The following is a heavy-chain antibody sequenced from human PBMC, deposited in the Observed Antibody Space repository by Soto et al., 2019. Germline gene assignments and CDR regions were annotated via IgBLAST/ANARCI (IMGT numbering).Heavy chain of an antibody. CDR3: ATAASRKAAQDY. V-gene: IGHV1-69*01. CDR2: IIPISGQP. J-gene: IGHJ4*02. CDR1: GGAFSTFV. Sequence: QVQLVQSGAEVKRPGSSARVSCKASGGAFSTFVFCWVRQAPGQGLEWMGGIIPISGQPIYAQKFQGRVTAPAGASTRTVYMVLTIQRSDDTAVYYCATAASRKAAQDYWGQGTLVTVSS.